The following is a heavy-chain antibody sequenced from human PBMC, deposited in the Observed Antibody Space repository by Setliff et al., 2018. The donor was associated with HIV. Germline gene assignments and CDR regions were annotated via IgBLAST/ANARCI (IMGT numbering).Heavy chain of an antibody. CDR3: ARLGYSGSLVGAFDI. Sequence: PSETLSLTCIVSGESISSKNYYWGWIRQPPGKGLEWIGSIDYSGSTYYNPSLKSRVTMSIDTSKKQFSLKLASVTAADTAVYYCARLGYSGSLVGAFDIWGQGTMVTVSS. CDR2: IDYSGST. CDR1: GESISSKNYY. J-gene: IGHJ3*02. D-gene: IGHD1-26*01. V-gene: IGHV4-39*07.